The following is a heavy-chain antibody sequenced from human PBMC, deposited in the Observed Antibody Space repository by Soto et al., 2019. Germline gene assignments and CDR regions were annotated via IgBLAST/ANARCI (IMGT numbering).Heavy chain of an antibody. J-gene: IGHJ6*02. Sequence: SETLSLTCTVSGGSISSYYWSWIRQPPGKGLEWIGYIYYSGSTNYNPSLKSRVTISVDTSKNQFSLKLSSVTAADTAVYYCARSNYGDYAGHHYYYYGMDVWGQGTTVTVSS. V-gene: IGHV4-59*01. D-gene: IGHD4-17*01. CDR3: ARSNYGDYAGHHYYYYGMDV. CDR2: IYYSGST. CDR1: GGSISSYY.